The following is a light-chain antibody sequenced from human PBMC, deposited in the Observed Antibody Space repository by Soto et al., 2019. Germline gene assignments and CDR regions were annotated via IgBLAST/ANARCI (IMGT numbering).Light chain of an antibody. CDR3: QQCGSSPWT. Sequence: EIVLTQYTGTLSLSPGERSTLSCMASQSVSSYYLAWYQQKPGQAPRLLIYAASSRATGIPDRFSGGGSGTDFTLTISRLEPEDFAVYYCQQCGSSPWTFGQGTKVDIK. CDR2: AAS. V-gene: IGKV3-20*01. J-gene: IGKJ1*01. CDR1: QSVSSYY.